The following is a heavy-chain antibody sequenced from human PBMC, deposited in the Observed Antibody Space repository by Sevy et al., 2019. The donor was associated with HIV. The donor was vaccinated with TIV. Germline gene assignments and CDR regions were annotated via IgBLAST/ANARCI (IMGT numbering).Heavy chain of an antibody. CDR3: ARYYDFWSFDY. D-gene: IGHD3-3*01. V-gene: IGHV3-7*01. CDR1: GFTFSIYW. Sequence: GESLKISCAASGFTFSIYWMSWVRQAPGKGLQWVANIKQDGSERSYVNSVKGRFTISRDNAKNSLFLQMNSLGAEDTAVYYCARYYDFWSFDYWGQGTLVTVSS. J-gene: IGHJ4*02. CDR2: IKQDGSER.